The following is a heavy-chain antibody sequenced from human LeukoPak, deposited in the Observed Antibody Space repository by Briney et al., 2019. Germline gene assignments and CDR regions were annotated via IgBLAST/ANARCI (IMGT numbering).Heavy chain of an antibody. CDR2: INPSGGST. Sequence: GASVEVSCKASGGTFSSYAISWVRQAPGQGLEWMGIINPSGGSTSYAQKFQGRVTMTRDTSTSTVYMELSSLRSEDTAVYYCAMNTVTYIWFHPWGQGTLVTVSS. J-gene: IGHJ5*02. CDR3: AMNTVTYIWFHP. D-gene: IGHD4-11*01. CDR1: GGTFSSYA. V-gene: IGHV1-46*03.